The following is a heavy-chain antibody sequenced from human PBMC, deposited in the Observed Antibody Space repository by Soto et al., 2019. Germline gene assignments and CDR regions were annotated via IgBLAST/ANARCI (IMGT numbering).Heavy chain of an antibody. V-gene: IGHV3-33*01. Sequence: AGSMRISSAASGVTFSGFGMHGVRKAPGKGLEWVAIIWYDGSDKYYADSVKGRFTITRDNSKNTMYLQMNSLRAEDTAVYHCAFGNLSYYFDFWGQGTSVTVSS. CDR2: IWYDGSDK. CDR1: GVTFSGFG. D-gene: IGHD3-16*01. J-gene: IGHJ4*02. CDR3: AFGNLSYYFDF.